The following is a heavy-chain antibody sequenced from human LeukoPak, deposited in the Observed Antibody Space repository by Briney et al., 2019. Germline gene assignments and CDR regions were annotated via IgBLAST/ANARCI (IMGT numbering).Heavy chain of an antibody. V-gene: IGHV3-48*03. Sequence: PGGSLRLSCAASGFTFSNYEMNWVRQAPGKGLEWVSYITTSGSARYYADSVKGRFTISRDNAKNSLYLQLDSLRAEDTAVYYCAREDPDAFDIWGQGTMVTVSS. CDR1: GFTFSNYE. J-gene: IGHJ3*02. CDR3: AREDPDAFDI. CDR2: ITTSGSAR.